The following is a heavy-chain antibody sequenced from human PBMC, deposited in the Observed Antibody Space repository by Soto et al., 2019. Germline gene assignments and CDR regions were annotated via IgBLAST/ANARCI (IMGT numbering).Heavy chain of an antibody. CDR1: GGTFRTYT. Sequence: QVQLVQSGAEVKRPGSSVKVSCQTSGGTFRTYTINWVRQAPGQGLEWMGRIIPILDVANHAQKFQGRVTITAKKSTSTADKELRSQRSEDPPFYYCGGAIQDEIGVAGPREIWCAPWAQGPLVTVPS. D-gene: IGHD6-19*01. CDR2: IIPILDVA. CDR3: GGAIQDEIGVAGPREIWCAP. V-gene: IGHV1-69*02. J-gene: IGHJ5*02.